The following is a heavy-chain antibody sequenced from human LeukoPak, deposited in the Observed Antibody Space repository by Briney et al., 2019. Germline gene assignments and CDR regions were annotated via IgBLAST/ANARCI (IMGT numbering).Heavy chain of an antibody. D-gene: IGHD6-19*01. CDR3: AKVWDSSGWTWIDY. CDR1: GFTFSSYA. CDR2: ISGSGGST. V-gene: IGHV3-23*01. Sequence: GGSLRLSCAASGFTFSSYAMSWVRQAPGKGLEWVSAISGSGGSTYYADSVKGRFTISRDNSKNTLYLQMNSLRAGDTAVYYCAKVWDSSGWTWIDYWGQGTLVTVSS. J-gene: IGHJ4*02.